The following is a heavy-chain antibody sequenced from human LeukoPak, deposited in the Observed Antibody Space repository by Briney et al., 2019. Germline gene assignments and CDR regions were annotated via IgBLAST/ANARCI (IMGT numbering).Heavy chain of an antibody. D-gene: IGHD2-2*01. CDR3: ARGGGCSSTSCYVSYMDV. Sequence: ASVKVSCKTFGYPFSSCGINWVRQAPGQGLEWMGIINPSGGSTSYAQKFQGRVTMTRDTSTSTVYMELSSLRSEDTAVYYCARGGGCSSTSCYVSYMDVWGKGTTVTISS. CDR1: GYPFSSCG. CDR2: INPSGGST. V-gene: IGHV1-46*01. J-gene: IGHJ6*03.